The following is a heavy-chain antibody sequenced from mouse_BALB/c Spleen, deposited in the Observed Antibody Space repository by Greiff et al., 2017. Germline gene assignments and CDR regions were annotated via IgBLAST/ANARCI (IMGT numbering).Heavy chain of an antibody. J-gene: IGHJ3*01. Sequence: QVQLQQSAAELARPGASVKMSCKASGYTFTSYTMHWVKQRPGQGLEWIGYINPSSGYTEYNQKFKDKTTLTADKSSSTAYMQLSSLTSEDSAVYYCATNWAWFAYWGQGTLVTVSA. V-gene: IGHV1-4*02. D-gene: IGHD4-1*01. CDR1: GYTFTSYT. CDR2: INPSSGYT. CDR3: ATNWAWFAY.